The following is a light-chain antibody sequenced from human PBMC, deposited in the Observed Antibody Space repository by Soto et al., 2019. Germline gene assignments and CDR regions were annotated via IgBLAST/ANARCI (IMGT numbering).Light chain of an antibody. Sequence: DILMTPSPATLSLSPGGRATLSCRASQSVSSNLAWYQQKPGQAPRLLIQRASTRATGIPARFSGSGSRTAFHLTISRLQSEDFAVYVGQRYNNWAGIVGQGNKVEIK. CDR2: RAS. CDR3: QRYNNWAGI. J-gene: IGKJ1*01. V-gene: IGKV3-15*01. CDR1: QSVSSN.